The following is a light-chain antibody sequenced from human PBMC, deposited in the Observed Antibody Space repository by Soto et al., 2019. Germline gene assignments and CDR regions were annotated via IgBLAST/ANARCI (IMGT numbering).Light chain of an antibody. CDR3: QQSYSIPQT. CDR2: AAS. CDR1: QSISSY. J-gene: IGKJ1*01. Sequence: DIQMTQSPSSLSASVGDRVTITCRASQSISSYLNWYQQKPGKAPTLLIYAASSLQSGVPSRFSGRGSGTDFTLSISSLQPEDFATYFCQQSYSIPQTFGQGTKVEIK. V-gene: IGKV1-39*01.